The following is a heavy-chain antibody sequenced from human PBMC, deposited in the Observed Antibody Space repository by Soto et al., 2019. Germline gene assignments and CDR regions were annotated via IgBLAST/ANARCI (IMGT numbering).Heavy chain of an antibody. CDR1: GYTFINFG. J-gene: IGHJ4*02. V-gene: IGHV1-18*04. CDR3: ARGRHRNPAY. CDR2: IRGYNGDT. D-gene: IGHD4-4*01. Sequence: QVQLVQSGGEVKKPGASVRVSCKTSGYTFINFGITWVRQAPGQGLEWVGKIRGYNGDTNYAPKLQGRVTMTTDTPTGTAYLELRTLRSHATAFYSCARGRHRNPAYWRQGTLITVSS.